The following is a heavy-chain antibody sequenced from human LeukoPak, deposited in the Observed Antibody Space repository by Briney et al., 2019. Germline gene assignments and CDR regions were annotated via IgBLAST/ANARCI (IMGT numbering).Heavy chain of an antibody. CDR3: ARAPTVLVGYCSSSSCQADY. V-gene: IGHV3-30*19. CDR1: GFTFSTYG. D-gene: IGHD2-2*01. Sequence: PGGSLRLSCAASGFTFSTYGMHWVRQAPGKGLEWVTFIFSDGNNKYYADSVRGRFTISRDNSKNTLYLQMNSLRAEDTAVYYCARAPTVLVGYCSSSSCQADYWGQGTLVTVSS. J-gene: IGHJ4*02. CDR2: IFSDGNNK.